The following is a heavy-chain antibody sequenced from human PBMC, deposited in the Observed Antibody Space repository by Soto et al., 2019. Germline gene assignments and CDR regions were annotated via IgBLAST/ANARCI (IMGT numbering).Heavy chain of an antibody. V-gene: IGHV3-23*01. D-gene: IGHD3-22*01. CDR1: GFTFSSYA. Sequence: GGSLRLSCAASGFTFSSYAMSWVRQAPGKGLEWVSAVTGRGINTYYADSVKGRFTISRDNSKNTLYLQMNGLRAEDTALYYCAKDYYYDSSGYYYYYYGVDVWGQGTTVPVSS. CDR2: VTGRGINT. J-gene: IGHJ6*02. CDR3: AKDYYYDSSGYYYYYYGVDV.